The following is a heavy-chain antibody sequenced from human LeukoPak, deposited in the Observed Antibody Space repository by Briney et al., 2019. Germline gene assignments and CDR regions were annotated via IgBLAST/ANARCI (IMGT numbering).Heavy chain of an antibody. J-gene: IGHJ4*02. V-gene: IGHV3-23*01. CDR3: AKDRSIGTYYTFDH. Sequence: GGSLRLSCAASGFTFNNYAMTWVRQAPGKGLEWVSSISASGVMTYYADSVKGRITVSRDNSKKCVYLQMSRLTAADTAVYYCAKDRSIGTYYTFDHWGQGTLVTVSS. D-gene: IGHD1-26*01. CDR2: ISASGVMT. CDR1: GFTFNNYA.